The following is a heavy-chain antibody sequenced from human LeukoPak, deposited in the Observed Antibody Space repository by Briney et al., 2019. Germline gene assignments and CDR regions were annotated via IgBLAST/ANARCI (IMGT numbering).Heavy chain of an antibody. Sequence: PSETLSLTCTVSGGSISSYYWSWIRQPPGKGLGWNGYIYYSGSTNYNPSLKSRVTISVDTSKNQFSLKLSSVTAADTAVYYCARVRFLIAAAVSYFDYWGQGTLVTVSS. CDR3: ARVRFLIAAAVSYFDY. V-gene: IGHV4-59*01. D-gene: IGHD6-13*01. CDR1: GGSISSYY. CDR2: IYYSGST. J-gene: IGHJ4*02.